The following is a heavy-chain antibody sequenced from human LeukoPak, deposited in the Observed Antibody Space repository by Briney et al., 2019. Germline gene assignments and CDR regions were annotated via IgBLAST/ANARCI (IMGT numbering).Heavy chain of an antibody. CDR2: INPSGGTT. J-gene: IGHJ1*01. V-gene: IGHV1-46*01. CDR1: GYTFTTYY. D-gene: IGHD2-8*01. CDR3: ARAGVYRDHLVS. Sequence: GASVKVSCKASGYTFTTYYMHWGRQAPGQGPEWMGIINPSGGTTSYTQNLQGRVTMTRDTSTSTVYMELSSLTSEDTAVYYCARAGVYRDHLVSWGQGTLVTVAS.